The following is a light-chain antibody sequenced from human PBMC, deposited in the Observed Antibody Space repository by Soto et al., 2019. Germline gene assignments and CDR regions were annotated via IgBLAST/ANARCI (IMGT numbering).Light chain of an antibody. Sequence: IVMTQSPATLSVSPGERATLSCRASQSVSSNLAWYQHKPGQAPRLLVYAASIRATGIPARFSGGGSGTDFTHTLSNLQSEDFAVSFCQQYAKGPPAFTFGPGTKGDIK. CDR3: QQYAKGPPAFT. J-gene: IGKJ3*01. CDR1: QSVSSN. CDR2: AAS. V-gene: IGKV3-15*01.